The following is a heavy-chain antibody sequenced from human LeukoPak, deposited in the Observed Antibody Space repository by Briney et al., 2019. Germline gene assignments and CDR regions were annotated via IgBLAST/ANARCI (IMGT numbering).Heavy chain of an antibody. CDR3: ARDLCGMDV. CDR2: IYHSGST. Sequence: SETLSLTCAVSGGSISSGGYSWSWIRQPPGKGLEWIGYIYHSGSTYYNPSLKSRVTISVDRSKNQFSLKLSSVTAADTAVYYCARDLCGMDVWGQGTTVTVSS. D-gene: IGHD3-16*01. J-gene: IGHJ6*02. V-gene: IGHV4-30-2*01. CDR1: GGSISSGGYS.